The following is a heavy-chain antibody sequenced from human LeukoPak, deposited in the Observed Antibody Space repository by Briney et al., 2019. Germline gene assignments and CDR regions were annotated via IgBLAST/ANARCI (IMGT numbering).Heavy chain of an antibody. CDR1: GFTFSSYG. D-gene: IGHD6-13*01. CDR2: ISGSGDST. J-gene: IGHJ4*02. V-gene: IGHV3-23*01. CDR3: AKRLAYSSSWYYLDY. Sequence: GGSLRLSCAASGFTFSSYGLSWVRQAPGKGLEWVSGISGSGDSTYDADSVKGRFTISRDNSKNTLYLQMNSLRAEDTALYYCAKRLAYSSSWYYLDYWGQGTPVIVSS.